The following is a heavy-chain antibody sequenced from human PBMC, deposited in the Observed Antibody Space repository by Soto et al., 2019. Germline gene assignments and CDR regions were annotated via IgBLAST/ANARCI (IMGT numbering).Heavy chain of an antibody. D-gene: IGHD2-2*02. Sequence: GGSLRLSCAASGFTFSSYWMSWVRQAPGKGLEWVANMRQDGSEKYYVDSVKGRFTISRDNAKNSLYLQMNSLRAEDTAVYYCARTLCSSNSCYTFDYWGQGTLVTVSS. CDR3: ARTLCSSNSCYTFDY. V-gene: IGHV3-7*03. J-gene: IGHJ4*02. CDR1: GFTFSSYW. CDR2: MRQDGSEK.